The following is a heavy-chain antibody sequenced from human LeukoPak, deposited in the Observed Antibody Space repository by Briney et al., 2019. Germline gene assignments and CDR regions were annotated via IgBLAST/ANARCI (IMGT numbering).Heavy chain of an antibody. D-gene: IGHD5-24*01. CDR3: ARDRGWLQYVDY. Sequence: ASVKVSCKASGYTFTGYYMHWVRQAPGQGLEWMGIINPSGRSTTYAQKFQGRVTMTRDMSTSTVYMELSSLRSEDTAVYYCARDRGWLQYVDYWGQGTQVTVPS. V-gene: IGHV1-46*01. J-gene: IGHJ4*02. CDR2: INPSGRST. CDR1: GYTFTGYY.